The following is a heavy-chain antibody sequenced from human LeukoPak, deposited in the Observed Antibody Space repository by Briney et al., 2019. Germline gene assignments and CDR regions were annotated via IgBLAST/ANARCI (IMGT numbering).Heavy chain of an antibody. J-gene: IGHJ4*02. CDR3: ARDSMWFGEMTAFDY. CDR1: GYTFTSYG. CDR2: ISGYNGNT. D-gene: IGHD3-10*01. V-gene: IGHV1-18*01. Sequence: ASVKVSCKASGYTFTSYGISWVRQAPGQGLEWMGWISGYNGNTNYAQKLQGRVTMTTDTSTSTAYMELRSLRSDDTAVYYCARDSMWFGEMTAFDYWGQGTLVTVSS.